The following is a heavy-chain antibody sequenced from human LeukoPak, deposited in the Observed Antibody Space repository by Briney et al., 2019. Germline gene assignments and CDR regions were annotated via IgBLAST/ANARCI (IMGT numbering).Heavy chain of an antibody. D-gene: IGHD3-22*01. CDR1: GGSISSYY. CDR2: IYTSGST. J-gene: IGHJ3*02. Sequence: PSETLSLTCTVSGGSISSYYWSWIRQPAGKGLEWIGRIYTSGSTNYNPSLKSRVTMSVDTSKNQFSLKLSSVTAADTAVYYCARVYYYDSSGSDAFDIWGQGTMVTVSS. CDR3: ARVYYYDSSGSDAFDI. V-gene: IGHV4-4*07.